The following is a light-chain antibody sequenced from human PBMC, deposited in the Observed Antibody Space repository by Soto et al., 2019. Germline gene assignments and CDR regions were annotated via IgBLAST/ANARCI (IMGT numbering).Light chain of an antibody. CDR2: GAS. CDR3: QQRGNWWT. CDR1: QSISSY. Sequence: DIQMTQSPSSLSASVGDRVTITCRASQSISSYVSWYQHKPGKAPKLLIYGASTLESGVPSRFSGSGYGTDFTLTISRVEPEDSAIYYCQQRGNWWTFGQGTKVESK. V-gene: IGKV1-39*01. J-gene: IGKJ1*01.